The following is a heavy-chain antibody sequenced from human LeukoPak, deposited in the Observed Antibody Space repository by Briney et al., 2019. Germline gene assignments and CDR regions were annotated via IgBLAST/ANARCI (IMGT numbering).Heavy chain of an antibody. CDR3: AKETMIVVVIRDFDY. J-gene: IGHJ4*02. D-gene: IGHD3-22*01. CDR1: GFTFSSYA. CDR2: ISGSGGST. Sequence: GGSLRLSCAASGFTFSSYAMSWVRQAPGKGLEWVSAISGSGGSTYYADSVKGRFTISRDNSKNTLYLQMDSLRAEDTAVYYCAKETMIVVVIRDFDYWGQGTLVTVSS. V-gene: IGHV3-23*01.